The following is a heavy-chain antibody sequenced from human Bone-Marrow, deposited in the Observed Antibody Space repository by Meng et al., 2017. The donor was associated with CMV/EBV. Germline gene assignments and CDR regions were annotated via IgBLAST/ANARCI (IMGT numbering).Heavy chain of an antibody. CDR3: ARWAYYYDSSGLDY. CDR2: IYCSGST. CDR1: VGSSISSGYY. Sequence: APGRMSPSPAVALPCNFSVGSSISSGYYESWIRQPPGKGLEWIWYIYCSGSTYYNPSLKSRVTISVDTSKNQFSLKLSSVTAADTAVYYCARWAYYYDSSGLDYWGQGTLVTVSS. D-gene: IGHD3-22*01. J-gene: IGHJ4*02. V-gene: IGHV4-30-4*08.